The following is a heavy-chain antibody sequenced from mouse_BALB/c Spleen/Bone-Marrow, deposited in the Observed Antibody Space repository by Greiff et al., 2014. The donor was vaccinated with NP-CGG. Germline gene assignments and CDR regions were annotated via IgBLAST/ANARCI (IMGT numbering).Heavy chain of an antibody. CDR1: GFTFTDYY. V-gene: IGHV7-3*02. Sequence: DVHLVKSGGGLVQPGGSLRLSCATSGFTFTDYYMSWVRQPPGKALEWLGFIRNKANGYTTEYSASVKGRFTISRDNSQSILYLQMNTLRAEDSATYYCARDRRYDLAWFAYWGQGTLVTVSA. J-gene: IGHJ3*01. D-gene: IGHD2-14*01. CDR2: IRNKANGYTT. CDR3: ARDRRYDLAWFAY.